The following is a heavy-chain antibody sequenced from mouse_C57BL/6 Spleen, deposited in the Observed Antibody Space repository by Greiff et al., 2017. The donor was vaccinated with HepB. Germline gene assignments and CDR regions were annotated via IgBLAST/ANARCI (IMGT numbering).Heavy chain of an antibody. CDR3: ARWSALYYSNYYAMDY. Sequence: VQLVESGPELVKPGASVKISCKASGYAFSSSWMNWVKQRPGKGLEWIGRIYPGDGDTNYNGKFKGKATLTADKSSSTAYMQRSSLTSEDSAVYFCARWSALYYSNYYAMDYWGQGTSVTVSS. CDR2: IYPGDGDT. D-gene: IGHD2-5*01. CDR1: GYAFSSSW. V-gene: IGHV1-82*01. J-gene: IGHJ4*01.